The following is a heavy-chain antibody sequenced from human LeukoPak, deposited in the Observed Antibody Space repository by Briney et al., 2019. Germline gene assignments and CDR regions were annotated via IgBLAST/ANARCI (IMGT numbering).Heavy chain of an antibody. CDR2: INDYTGNT. CDR3: ARGRIAKIVVVHSFHYGMDV. D-gene: IGHD3-22*01. V-gene: IGHV4-34*01. CDR1: GGSFTDYF. J-gene: IGHJ6*02. Sequence: SETLSLTCDVFGGSFTDYFWTWIRQSPGKGLEWLGEINDYTGNTTYNPSLNSRVSISLEKSKNQFSLELRSVTAADTAVYYCARGRIAKIVVVHSFHYGMDVWGQGTTVTVSS.